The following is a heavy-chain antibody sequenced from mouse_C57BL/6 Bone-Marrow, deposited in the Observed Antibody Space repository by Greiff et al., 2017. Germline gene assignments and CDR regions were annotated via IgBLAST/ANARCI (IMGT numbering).Heavy chain of an antibody. V-gene: IGHV1-53*01. J-gene: IGHJ3*01. CDR3: ASPYYYGSSPFAY. Sequence: QVQLQQSGTELVKPGASVKLSCKASGYTFTSYWLHWVKQRPGQGLEWIGNINPSNGGTNYNEQFKSKATLTVDKSSSTAYMQLSSLKSEDSAVYYCASPYYYGSSPFAYWGQGTLVTVSA. CDR1: GYTFTSYW. CDR2: INPSNGGT. D-gene: IGHD1-1*01.